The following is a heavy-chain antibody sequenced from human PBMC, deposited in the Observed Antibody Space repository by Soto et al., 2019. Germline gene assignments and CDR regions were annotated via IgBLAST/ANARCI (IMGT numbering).Heavy chain of an antibody. CDR2: IYYSGST. CDR1: GGSISSYY. D-gene: IGHD5-18*01. V-gene: IGHV4-59*01. CDR3: AREDSYGWFDP. J-gene: IGHJ5*02. Sequence: SETLSLTCTVSGGSISSYYWSWIRQPPGKGLEWIGYIYYSGSTNYNPSLKSRITISVDPSKNQFSLKLSSVTSADTAVYYCAREDSYGWFDPWGQGTLVTVSS.